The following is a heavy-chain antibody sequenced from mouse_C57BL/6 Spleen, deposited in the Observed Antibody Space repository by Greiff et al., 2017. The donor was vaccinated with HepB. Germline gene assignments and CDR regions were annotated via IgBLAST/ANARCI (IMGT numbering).Heavy chain of an antibody. Sequence: DVKLVESGGGLVKPGGSLKLTCAASGFTFSSYAMSWVRQTPEKRLEWVATISDGGSYTYYPDNVKGRFTISRDNAKNNLYLQMSHLKSEDTAMYYCARPVVGGSWFAYWGQGTLVTVSA. CDR3: ARPVVGGSWFAY. CDR2: ISDGGSYT. D-gene: IGHD1-1*01. CDR1: GFTFSSYA. J-gene: IGHJ3*01. V-gene: IGHV5-4*03.